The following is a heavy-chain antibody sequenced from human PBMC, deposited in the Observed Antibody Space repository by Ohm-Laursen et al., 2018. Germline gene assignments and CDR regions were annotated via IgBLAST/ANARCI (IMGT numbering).Heavy chain of an antibody. CDR1: GFTFDSYW. V-gene: IGHV3-7*01. J-gene: IGHJ4*02. Sequence: SLRLSCAASGFTFDSYWMSWVRQAPGKGLEWVANIKQDGSEKYYVDSVKGRFTISRDNAKNSLYLQMNSLRAEDTAVYYCVRVRAGSYGGYFDYWGQGTLVTVSS. CDR2: IKQDGSEK. CDR3: VRVRAGSYGGYFDY. D-gene: IGHD4/OR15-4a*01.